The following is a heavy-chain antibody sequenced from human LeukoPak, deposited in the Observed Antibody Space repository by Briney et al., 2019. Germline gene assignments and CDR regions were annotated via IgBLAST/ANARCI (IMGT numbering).Heavy chain of an antibody. CDR1: GYSFTSYW. CDR3: ARDGGDYYYGMDV. J-gene: IGHJ6*04. V-gene: IGHV5-10-1*01. D-gene: IGHD3-3*01. Sequence: KDGESLRISCKGSGYSFTSYWISWVRKMPGKGLEWMGRIDPSDSYTNYSPSFQGHVTISADKSISTAYLQWSSLKASDTAMCYCARDGGDYYYGMDVWGKGTTVTVSS. CDR2: IDPSDSYT.